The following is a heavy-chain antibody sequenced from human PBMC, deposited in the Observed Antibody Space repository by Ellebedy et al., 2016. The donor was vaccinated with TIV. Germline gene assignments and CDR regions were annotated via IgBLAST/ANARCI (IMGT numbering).Heavy chain of an antibody. J-gene: IGHJ4*02. CDR1: GFSLHTTGMS. CDR3: ARMPVTGQFDF. V-gene: IGHV2-70*17. Sequence: SGPTLVKPTQTLTLTCTFSGFSLHTTGMSVSWIRQPPGKAPEWLARIDGDDDQFYSTPLETRLTISKDTSKNQVVLTMTTMDPEDTATYFCARMPVTGQFDFWGQGTLVTVS. D-gene: IGHD1-14*01. CDR2: IDGDDDQ.